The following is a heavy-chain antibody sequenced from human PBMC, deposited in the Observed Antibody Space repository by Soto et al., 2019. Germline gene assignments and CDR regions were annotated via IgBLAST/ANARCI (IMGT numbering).Heavy chain of an antibody. CDR2: FYYSGST. J-gene: IGHJ4*02. CDR1: GDSISTNSYS. V-gene: IGHV4-39*07. Sequence: SETLSLTCTVSGDSISTNSYSWGWIRQPPGQGLEWIGLFYYSGSTHYNPSLKSRLTVSVDTSKNQFSLKLSSVTAADTAVYYCARATITMVRGVIIAVHFDYWGQGTLVTVSS. CDR3: ARATITMVRGVIIAVHFDY. D-gene: IGHD3-10*01.